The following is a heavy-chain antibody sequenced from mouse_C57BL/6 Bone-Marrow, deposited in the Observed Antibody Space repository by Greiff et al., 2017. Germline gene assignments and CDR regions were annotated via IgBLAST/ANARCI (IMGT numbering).Heavy chain of an antibody. CDR2: IDPSDSYT. Sequence: QVQLQQPGAELVKPGASVKLSCKASGYTFTSYWMQWVKQRPGQGLEWIGEIDPSDSYTNYNQKFKGKATLTVDTSSSTAYMQLSSLTSEDSAVYYCARYSDEDWFAYWGQGTLVTVSA. CDR3: ARYSDEDWFAY. CDR1: GYTFTSYW. J-gene: IGHJ3*01. V-gene: IGHV1-50*01. D-gene: IGHD2-3*01.